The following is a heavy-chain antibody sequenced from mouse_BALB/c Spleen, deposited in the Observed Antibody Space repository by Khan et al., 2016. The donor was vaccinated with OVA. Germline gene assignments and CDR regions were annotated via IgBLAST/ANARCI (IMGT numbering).Heavy chain of an antibody. CDR2: INPGSGGA. D-gene: IGHD1-2*01. CDR1: GYAFTDYL. Sequence: QVQLKQSGAELVRPGPSVKVSCKASGYAFTDYLIEWLKQRPGQGLEWIGVINPGSGGANYNEKFKDKATLTADKSSHTPYMPLTSLPSDGSAVYCYSRSGDGFGAYWGPGTLVTVSA. CDR3: SRSGDGFGAY. V-gene: IGHV1-54*01. J-gene: IGHJ3*01.